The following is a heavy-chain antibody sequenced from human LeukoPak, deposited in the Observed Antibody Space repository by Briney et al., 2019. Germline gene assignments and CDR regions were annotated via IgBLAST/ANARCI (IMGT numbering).Heavy chain of an antibody. CDR2: INHSGST. CDR1: GGSFSGYY. J-gene: IGHJ4*02. V-gene: IGHV4-34*01. D-gene: IGHD3-16*02. CDR3: ARGHKGSGITFGGVIVPDY. Sequence: SETLSLTCAVYGGSFSGYYWSWIRQPPGKGLEWIGEINHSGSTNYNPSLKSRVTISVDTSKNQFSLKLSSVTAADTAVYYCARGHKGSGITFGGVIVPDYWSQGTLVTVSS.